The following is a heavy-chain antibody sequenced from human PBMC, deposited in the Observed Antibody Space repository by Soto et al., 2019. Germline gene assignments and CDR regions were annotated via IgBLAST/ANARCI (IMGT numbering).Heavy chain of an antibody. Sequence: QVQLVQSGAEVKKPGASVKVSCKASGYNFIDYDINWVRQATGQGLEWMGWMTPNSGDTGYAQKFQGRVTLTRDTSTGTPYMELTSLKPEDTAVYYCARNPYASGRFDPWGQGTLVTVSS. V-gene: IGHV1-8*01. CDR3: ARNPYASGRFDP. CDR2: MTPNSGDT. D-gene: IGHD2-15*01. J-gene: IGHJ5*02. CDR1: GYNFIDYD.